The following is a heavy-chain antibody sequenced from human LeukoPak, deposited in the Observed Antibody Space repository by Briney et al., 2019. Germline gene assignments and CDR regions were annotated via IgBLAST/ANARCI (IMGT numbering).Heavy chain of an antibody. Sequence: GGSLRLSCAASGFTFSSYSMNWVRQAPGRGLEWVSSISSSSSYTFYADSVRGRFTISRDNAKNSLYLQMNSLRAEDTAVYYCARGTTGGYSPSHWGQGTLVTVSS. D-gene: IGHD5-12*01. CDR1: GFTFSSYS. CDR2: ISSSSSYT. J-gene: IGHJ4*02. CDR3: ARGTTGGYSPSH. V-gene: IGHV3-21*01.